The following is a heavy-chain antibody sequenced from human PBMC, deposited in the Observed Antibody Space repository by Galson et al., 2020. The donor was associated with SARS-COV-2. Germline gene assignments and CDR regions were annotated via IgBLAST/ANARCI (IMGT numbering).Heavy chain of an antibody. D-gene: IGHD2-15*01. CDR3: ARGTSGSANFDY. CDR2: ISSLNNI. J-gene: IGHJ4*02. CDR1: GFKFSDYY. V-gene: IGHV3-11*01. Sequence: TGGSLRLSCETSGFKFSDYYMSWIRQAPGKGLEWISYISSLNNIQYADSVKGRFIISRDNAKNSLYLQMDSLRAEDTAVYYCARGTSGSANFDYWGQGTLVTVSS.